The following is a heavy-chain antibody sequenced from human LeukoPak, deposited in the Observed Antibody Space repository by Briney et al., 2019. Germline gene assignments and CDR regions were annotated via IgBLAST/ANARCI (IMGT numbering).Heavy chain of an antibody. CDR3: AKCDSPYYYYSMDV. V-gene: IGHV3-23*01. Sequence: GGSLRLSCAASGFTFSSYAMSWVRQAPGKGLEWVSGIRGSGSTTYYVDSVKGRFTISRDNSKNTLYLQMNSLRAEDTAVYYCAKCDSPYYYYSMDVWGQGTTVTVSS. CDR1: GFTFSSYA. D-gene: IGHD2-21*02. J-gene: IGHJ6*02. CDR2: IRGSGSTT.